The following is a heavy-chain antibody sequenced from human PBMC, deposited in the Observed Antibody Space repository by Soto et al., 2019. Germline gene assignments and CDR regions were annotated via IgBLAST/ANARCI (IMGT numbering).Heavy chain of an antibody. V-gene: IGHV1-46*01. J-gene: IGHJ5*02. Sequence: ASVKVSCKASGYTFTSQNMHWVRQAPGQGLEWMGVINPSIGTTTYAQKFQGRVTMTRDTSTSTVYMELSSLKSEDTAFYYCASGRGSMFDPWGQGTLVTVSS. CDR1: GYTFTSQN. D-gene: IGHD3-16*01. CDR2: INPSIGTT. CDR3: ASGRGSMFDP.